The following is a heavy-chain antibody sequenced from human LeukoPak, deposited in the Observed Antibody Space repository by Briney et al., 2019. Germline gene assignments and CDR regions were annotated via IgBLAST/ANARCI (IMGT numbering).Heavy chain of an antibody. CDR2: ISSSSSYI. D-gene: IGHD6-6*01. CDR1: GFTFSSYS. CDR3: ARDRGAARSQGN. Sequence: GGSLRLSCAASGFTFSSYSMNWVRQAPGKGLEWVSSISSSSSYIYYADSVKGRFTISRDNAKNSLYLQMNSLRAEDTAVYYCARDRGAARSQGNCGQGTLVTVSS. V-gene: IGHV3-21*01. J-gene: IGHJ4*02.